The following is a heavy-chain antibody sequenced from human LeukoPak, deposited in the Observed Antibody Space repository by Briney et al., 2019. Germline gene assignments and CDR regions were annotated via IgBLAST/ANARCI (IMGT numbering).Heavy chain of an antibody. V-gene: IGHV1-69*05. Sequence: RASVKVSCKASGGTFSSYAISWVRQAPRQGLEWMGGIIPIFGTANYAQKFQGRVTITTDESTSTAYMELSSLRSEDTAVYYCARSGSSSNYYYYYYMDVWGKGTTVTVSS. D-gene: IGHD6-6*01. CDR2: IIPIFGTA. CDR1: GGTFSSYA. J-gene: IGHJ6*03. CDR3: ARSGSSSNYYYYYYMDV.